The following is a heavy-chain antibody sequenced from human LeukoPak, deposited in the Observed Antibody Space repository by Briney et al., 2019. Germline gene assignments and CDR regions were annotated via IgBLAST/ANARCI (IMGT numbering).Heavy chain of an antibody. Sequence: GGSLRLSCAASGFTFSDYYMSWNRQAPGKGLEWVSYISSSSSTIYYADSVKGRFTISRDNAKNSLYLQMNSLRAEDTAVYYCARDQKVAAPRSAFDIWGQGTMVTVSS. D-gene: IGHD6-13*01. CDR3: ARDQKVAAPRSAFDI. J-gene: IGHJ3*02. CDR2: ISSSSSTI. CDR1: GFTFSDYY. V-gene: IGHV3-11*04.